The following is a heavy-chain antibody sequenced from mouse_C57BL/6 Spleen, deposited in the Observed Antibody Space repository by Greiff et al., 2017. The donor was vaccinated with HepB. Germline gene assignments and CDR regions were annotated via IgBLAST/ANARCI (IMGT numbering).Heavy chain of an antibody. CDR2: ISSGGSYT. V-gene: IGHV5-6*01. Sequence: EVHLVESGGDLVKPGGSLKLSCAASGFTFRSYGMSWVSQTPDKRLEWVGTISSGGSYTYYPDSLKGRVTISRDNAKNTLYLQMSSLKSEDTAMYYCARLTTVVASFDYWGQGTTLTVAS. CDR1: GFTFRSYG. D-gene: IGHD1-1*01. CDR3: ARLTTVVASFDY. J-gene: IGHJ2*01.